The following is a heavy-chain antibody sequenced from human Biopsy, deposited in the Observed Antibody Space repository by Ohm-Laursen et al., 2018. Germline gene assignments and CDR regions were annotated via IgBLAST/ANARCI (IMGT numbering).Heavy chain of an antibody. CDR2: INQSGRT. D-gene: IGHD2-21*01. Sequence: GTLSLTCAVYGESFNGYYWSWIRQPPGKGLEWIGQINQSGRTNYNPSLKSRVNISADKSNNQFSLKLTSVTSADTAVYFCGNEVHGGDYWGQGTLVTVSS. V-gene: IGHV4-34*01. J-gene: IGHJ4*02. CDR1: GESFNGYY. CDR3: GNEVHGGDY.